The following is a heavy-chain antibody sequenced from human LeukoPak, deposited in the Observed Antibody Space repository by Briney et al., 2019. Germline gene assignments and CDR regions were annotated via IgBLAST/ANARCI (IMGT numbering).Heavy chain of an antibody. Sequence: SETLSLTCTVSGYSISSGYYWGWIRQPPGKGLEWIGSIYHSGSTYYNPSLKSRVTISVDTSKNQFSLKLSSVTAADTAVYYCARRVGATNFDYWGQGTLVTVSS. J-gene: IGHJ4*02. CDR1: GYSISSGYY. D-gene: IGHD1-26*01. CDR3: ARRVGATNFDY. V-gene: IGHV4-38-2*02. CDR2: IYHSGST.